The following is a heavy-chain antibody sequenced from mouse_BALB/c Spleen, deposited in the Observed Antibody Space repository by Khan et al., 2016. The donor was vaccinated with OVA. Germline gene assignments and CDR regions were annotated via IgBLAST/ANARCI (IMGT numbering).Heavy chain of an antibody. CDR1: GYSITSDYA. Sequence: EVKLEESGPGLVKPSQSLSLTCTVTGYSITSDYAWNWIRQFPGNKLEWRGYKTYSGSPSYNQYFKSRISITRDTSKNQFFLQLNSVTTEDTATYYCARSPPVGDLWFAYWGQGTLVTVSA. D-gene: IGHD3-3*01. V-gene: IGHV3-2*02. CDR3: ARSPPVGDLWFAY. CDR2: KTYSGSP. J-gene: IGHJ3*01.